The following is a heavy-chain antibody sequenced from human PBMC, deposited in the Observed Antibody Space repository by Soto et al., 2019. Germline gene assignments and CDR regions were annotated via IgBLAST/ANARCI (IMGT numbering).Heavy chain of an antibody. CDR2: INPNSGGT. D-gene: IGHD2-15*01. CDR3: ARDMCSGGSCYGWFDP. J-gene: IGHJ5*02. V-gene: IGHV1-2*04. Sequence: ASVKVSCKASGYTFTGYYMHWVRQAPGQGLEWMGWINPNSGGTNYAQKFQGWVTMTRDTSISTAYMELSRLRSDDTAVYYCARDMCSGGSCYGWFDPWGQGTLVTAPQ. CDR1: GYTFTGYY.